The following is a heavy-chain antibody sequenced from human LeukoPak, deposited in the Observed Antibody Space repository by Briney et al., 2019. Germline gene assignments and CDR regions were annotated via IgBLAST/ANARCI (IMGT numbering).Heavy chain of an antibody. CDR2: ISPDESEK. CDR3: ARDLHGGGDAFES. J-gene: IGHJ3*02. V-gene: IGHV3-7*05. CDR1: SFICRVYW. D-gene: IGHD4-23*01. Sequence: GGSLRLSCAACSFICRVYWMICVRQAPGKGLEGVAHISPDESEKLYVDSVRGRFTISRDNSKNTLYLQMSSLRAEDTAVYYCARDLHGGGDAFESWGQGTMVTVAS.